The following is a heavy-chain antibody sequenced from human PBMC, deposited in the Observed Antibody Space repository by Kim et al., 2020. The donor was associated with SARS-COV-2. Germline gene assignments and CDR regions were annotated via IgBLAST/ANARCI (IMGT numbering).Heavy chain of an antibody. V-gene: IGHV3-30*04. Sequence: GGSLRLPFAASGCTFRSSGMHWVRQSPGKGLEWCAFISYDGLNKYYADSENGRFTISGDNSKKTLYLQSDSLRAAKTSGLYCATKYYDDSSGHYY. CDR3: ATKYYDDSSGHYY. CDR2: ISYDGLNK. D-gene: IGHD3-22*01. J-gene: IGHJ6*01. CDR1: GCTFRSSG.